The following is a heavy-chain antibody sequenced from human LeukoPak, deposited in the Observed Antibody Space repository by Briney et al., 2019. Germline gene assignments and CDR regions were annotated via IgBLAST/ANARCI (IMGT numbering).Heavy chain of an antibody. CDR3: ARSMYYYDSSGYYYEGWFDP. CDR2: ISSSSSYI. J-gene: IGHJ5*02. Sequence: PGGSLRLSCAASGFTFSSYSINWVRQAPGKGLEWVSSISSSSSYIYYADSVKGRFTISRDNAKNSLYLQMNSLRAEDTAVYYCARSMYYYDSSGYYYEGWFDPWGQGTLVTVSS. V-gene: IGHV3-21*01. CDR1: GFTFSSYS. D-gene: IGHD3-22*01.